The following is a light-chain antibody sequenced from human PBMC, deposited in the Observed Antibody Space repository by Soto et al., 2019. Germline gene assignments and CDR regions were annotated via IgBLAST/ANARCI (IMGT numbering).Light chain of an antibody. Sequence: DVQMTQSPSSLSASVGDRVTITCQASQDISNYLNWYQQKPGKAPKLLIYDASNLETGVSSRFSGGGSGTDFTFTISSLQAEDIATYYCLQYDNLLSFGGGTKVEI. J-gene: IGKJ4*01. CDR3: LQYDNLLS. V-gene: IGKV1-33*01. CDR2: DAS. CDR1: QDISNY.